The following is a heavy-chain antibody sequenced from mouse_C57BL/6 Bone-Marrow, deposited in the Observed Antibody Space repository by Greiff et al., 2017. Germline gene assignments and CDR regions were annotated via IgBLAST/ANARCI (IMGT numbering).Heavy chain of an antibody. Sequence: DVMLVESGGGLVKPGGSLKLSCAASGFTFSDYGMHWVRQAPEKGLEWVAYISSGSSTIYYADTVKVRFTISRDNAKNTLFLQMTSLRSEDTAMYYCARQGLRAMDYWGQGTSVTVSS. CDR2: ISSGSSTI. CDR3: ARQGLRAMDY. D-gene: IGHD3-3*01. CDR1: GFTFSDYG. V-gene: IGHV5-17*01. J-gene: IGHJ4*01.